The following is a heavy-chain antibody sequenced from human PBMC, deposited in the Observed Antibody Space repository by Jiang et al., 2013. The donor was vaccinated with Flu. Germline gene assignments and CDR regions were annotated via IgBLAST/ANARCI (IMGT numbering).Heavy chain of an antibody. CDR1: GYTFTGYY. D-gene: IGHD2-2*02. CDR3: ATSAAIDSQLNNPDY. V-gene: IGHV1-2*02. J-gene: IGHJ4*02. CDR2: INPNSGGT. Sequence: QLVESGAEVKKPGASVKVSCKASGYTFTGYYMHWVRQAPGQGLEWMGWINPNSGGTNYAQKFQGRVTMTRDTSISTAYMELSRLRSDDTAVYYCATSAAIDSQLNNPDYWGQGTLVTVSS.